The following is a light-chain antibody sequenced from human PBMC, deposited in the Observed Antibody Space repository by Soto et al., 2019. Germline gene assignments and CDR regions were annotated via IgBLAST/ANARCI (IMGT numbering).Light chain of an antibody. Sequence: QSVLTQPASVSGSPGQSITISCTGTSSDVGGYKYVSWYQQHPGEAPKLMIYEVSNRPSGVSNRFSGSKSGNTASLTISGLQAEDEADYYCSSYTSSSPCVFRTGTKVTVL. J-gene: IGLJ1*01. V-gene: IGLV2-14*01. CDR3: SSYTSSSPCV. CDR2: EVS. CDR1: SSDVGGYKY.